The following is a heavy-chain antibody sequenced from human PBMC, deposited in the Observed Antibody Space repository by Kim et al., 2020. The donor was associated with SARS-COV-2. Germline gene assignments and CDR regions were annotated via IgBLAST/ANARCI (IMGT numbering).Heavy chain of an antibody. CDR3: ARNNYYGSGRSFDY. V-gene: IGHV1-2*02. J-gene: IGHJ4*02. CDR1: GYTFTGYY. D-gene: IGHD3-10*01. CDR2: INPNSGGT. Sequence: ASVKVSCKASGYTFTGYYMHWVRQAPGQGLEWMGWINPNSGGTNYAQKFQGRVTMTRDTSISTAYMVLSRLRSDDTAVYYCARNNYYGSGRSFDYWGQGTLVTVSS.